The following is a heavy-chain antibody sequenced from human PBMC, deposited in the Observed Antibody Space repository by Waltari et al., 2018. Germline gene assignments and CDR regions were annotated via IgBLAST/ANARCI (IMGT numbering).Heavy chain of an antibody. Sequence: EVQLVESGGGLVQPGGSLRLSCAASGFTFSSYWMSWVRQAPGKGLEWVANIKQEGSEKYYVDSVKGRFTISRDNAKNSLYLQMNSLRAEDTAVYYCARLATVTTYDAFDIWGQGTMVTVSS. CDR2: IKQEGSEK. V-gene: IGHV3-7*03. CDR3: ARLATVTTYDAFDI. J-gene: IGHJ3*02. CDR1: GFTFSSYW. D-gene: IGHD4-17*01.